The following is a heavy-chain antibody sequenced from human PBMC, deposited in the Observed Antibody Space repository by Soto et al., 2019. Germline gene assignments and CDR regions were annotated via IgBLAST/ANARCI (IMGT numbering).Heavy chain of an antibody. CDR2: IDPSDSYT. Sequence: PGESLKISCKGSGYSFTSYWISWVRQMPGKGLEWMGRIDPSDSYTNYSPSFQGHVTISADKSISTAYLQWSSLKASDTAMYYCAITLYYYDSSGDHDYSGQGTLDLVSA. CDR3: AITLYYYDSSGDHDY. J-gene: IGHJ4*02. V-gene: IGHV5-10-1*01. D-gene: IGHD3-22*01. CDR1: GYSFTSYW.